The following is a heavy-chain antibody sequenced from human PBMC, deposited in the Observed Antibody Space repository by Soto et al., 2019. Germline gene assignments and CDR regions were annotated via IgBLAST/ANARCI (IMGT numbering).Heavy chain of an antibody. J-gene: IGHJ6*02. V-gene: IGHV3-23*01. CDR2: IRASGPST. CDR3: AYDAPSETLQSDYGMDV. D-gene: IGHD3-3*01. Sequence: PERCMRLSCVASPLTLSTSAMSWDRHAPGHGTEWVSLIRASGPSTDYAGSVKGRFTICRDTSQSTVYLQMNSQRADDTAIYYCAYDAPSETLQSDYGMDVWGQGTTGTVSS. CDR1: PLTLSTSA.